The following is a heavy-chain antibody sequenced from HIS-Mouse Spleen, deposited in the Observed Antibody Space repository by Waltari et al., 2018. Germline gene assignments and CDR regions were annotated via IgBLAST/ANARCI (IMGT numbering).Heavy chain of an antibody. CDR2: IYYSGST. CDR3: AREIPYSSSWYDWYFDL. J-gene: IGHJ2*01. CDR1: GGSISSSSYY. Sequence: QLQLQESGPGLVKPSETLSLTRTVSGGSISSSSYYCGWIRQPPGKGLEWIGSIYYSGSTYYNPSLKSRVTISVDTSKNKFSLKLSSVTAADTAVYYCAREIPYSSSWYDWYFDLWGRGTLVTVSS. D-gene: IGHD6-13*01. V-gene: IGHV4-39*07.